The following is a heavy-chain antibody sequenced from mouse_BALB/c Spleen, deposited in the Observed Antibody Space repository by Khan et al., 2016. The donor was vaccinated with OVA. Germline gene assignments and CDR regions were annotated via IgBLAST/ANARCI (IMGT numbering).Heavy chain of an antibody. CDR1: GFTFTDYY. Sequence: EVELVESGGGLVQPGDSLRLSCATSGFTFTDYYMNWVRQPPGGALEWLGFIRNKANGYTTEYSASVKGRFTISRDNSQSILYLQMNTLRAEDSATYYCARDIGSILLGYWGQGTTLTVSS. CDR2: IRNKANGYTT. V-gene: IGHV7-3*02. J-gene: IGHJ2*01. CDR3: ARDIGSILLGY. D-gene: IGHD2-10*02.